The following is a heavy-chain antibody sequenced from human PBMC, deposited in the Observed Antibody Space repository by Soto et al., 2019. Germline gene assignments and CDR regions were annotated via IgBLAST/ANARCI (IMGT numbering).Heavy chain of an antibody. J-gene: IGHJ4*02. CDR1: GGSIRSGDYY. D-gene: IGHD6-25*01. CDR2: IYYSGST. Sequence: SETLSLTCTVSGGSIRSGDYYWSWIRQPPGKGLESIGYIYYSGSTNYNPSLKSRVTLSVDTSENQFSLKLTSVTAADTAVYYCARHPSASGDYFDYWGQGTLVTVSS. CDR3: ARHPSASGDYFDY. V-gene: IGHV4-30-4*01.